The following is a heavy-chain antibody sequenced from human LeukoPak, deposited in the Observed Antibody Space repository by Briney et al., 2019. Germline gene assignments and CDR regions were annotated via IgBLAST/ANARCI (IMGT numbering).Heavy chain of an antibody. J-gene: IGHJ6*02. V-gene: IGHV3-64*01. CDR2: ISSNGGST. D-gene: IGHD3-10*01. Sequence: GGSLRLSCAASGFTSSSYAMPWARQAPGKGLEYVSAISSNGGSTYYANSVKGRFTISRDNSKNTLYLQMGSLRAEDMAVYYCARDGDFNAYGPLYYYGMDVWGQGTTVTVSS. CDR1: GFTSSSYA. CDR3: ARDGDFNAYGPLYYYGMDV.